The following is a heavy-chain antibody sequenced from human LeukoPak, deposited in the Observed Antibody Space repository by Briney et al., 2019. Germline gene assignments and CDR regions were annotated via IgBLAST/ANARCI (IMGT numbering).Heavy chain of an antibody. CDR1: GGTFSSYA. CDR2: IIPIFGTA. V-gene: IGHV1-69*13. D-gene: IGHD3-22*01. J-gene: IGHJ4*02. Sequence: ASVKVSCKASGGTFSSYAISWVRQAPGQGLEWMGGIIPIFGTANYAQKFQGRVTITADESTSTAYMELSSLRSEDTAVYYCARVPGSYYYDTSGADYWGQGTLVTVSS. CDR3: ARVPGSYYYDTSGADY.